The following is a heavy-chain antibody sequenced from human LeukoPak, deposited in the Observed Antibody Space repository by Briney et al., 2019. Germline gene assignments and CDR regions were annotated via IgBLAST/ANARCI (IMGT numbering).Heavy chain of an antibody. Sequence: HPGRSLTLSCAASGFTFDDYAMHWVRQAPGKGLEWVSGISWNSGSIGYADSVKGRFTISRDNAKNSLYLQMNSLRAEDTAVYYCASRWMAFDYWGQGTLVTVSS. V-gene: IGHV3-9*01. CDR1: GFTFDDYA. J-gene: IGHJ4*02. D-gene: IGHD4-23*01. CDR3: ASRWMAFDY. CDR2: ISWNSGSI.